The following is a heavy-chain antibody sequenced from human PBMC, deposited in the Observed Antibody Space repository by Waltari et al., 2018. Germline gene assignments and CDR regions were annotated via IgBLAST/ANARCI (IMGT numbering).Heavy chain of an antibody. CDR2: IYYSGST. CDR3: AREGYYDSSGWYWDY. V-gene: IGHV4-59*01. Sequence: QVQLQEAGPGLVKPSETLSLTCTVSGGSISSYYWSWIRKPPGKGLEWIGYIYYSGSTNANPSLKIRVTISVDTSKTQFSLKLSSVTAADTAVYYCAREGYYDSSGWYWDYWGQGTLVTVSS. CDR1: GGSISSYY. D-gene: IGHD3-22*01. J-gene: IGHJ4*02.